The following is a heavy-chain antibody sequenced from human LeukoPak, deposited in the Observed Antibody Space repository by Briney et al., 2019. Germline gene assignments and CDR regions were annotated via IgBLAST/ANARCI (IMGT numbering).Heavy chain of an antibody. CDR2: VSYSGSST. CDR1: GFTFSDYA. V-gene: IGHV3-23*01. J-gene: IGHJ6*02. CDR3: AKVPYSDYGSGRPPFMDV. D-gene: IGHD3-10*01. Sequence: GGSLRLSCGASGFTFSDYAMSWVRQAPGRGLDWVSTVSYSGSSTYYADSVEGRFTISRDNSKNTLYLQMDSLRVEDTAIYYCAKVPYSDYGSGRPPFMDVWGQGTTVAVSS.